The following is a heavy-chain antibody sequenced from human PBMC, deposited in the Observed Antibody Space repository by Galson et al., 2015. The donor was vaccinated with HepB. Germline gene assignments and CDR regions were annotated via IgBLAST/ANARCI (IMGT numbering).Heavy chain of an antibody. J-gene: IGHJ3*02. CDR2: IRSKAYGGTT. CDR1: GFTFGDYA. V-gene: IGHV3-49*03. Sequence: SLRLSCAASGFTFGDYAMSWFRQAPGKGLEWVGFIRSKAYGGTTEYAASVKGRFTISRDDSKSIAYLQMNSLKTEDTAVYYCTSHWYYYDSSAHTHDAFDIWGQGTMVTVSS. CDR3: TSHWYYYDSSAHTHDAFDI. D-gene: IGHD3-22*01.